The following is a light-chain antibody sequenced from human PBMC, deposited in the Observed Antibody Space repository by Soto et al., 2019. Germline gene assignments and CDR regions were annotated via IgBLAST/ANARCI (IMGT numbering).Light chain of an antibody. CDR1: SSDVGAYKY. CDR3: TSYVGNDIWV. J-gene: IGLJ3*02. Sequence: QSALTQPPSASGSPGQSVTISRTGTSSDVGAYKYVSWYQKYPGKAPKLMIYEVTKRPSGVPDRFSGSKSGNTASLTVSGLQAEDEADYYCTSYVGNDIWVFGGGTKVTVL. CDR2: EVT. V-gene: IGLV2-8*01.